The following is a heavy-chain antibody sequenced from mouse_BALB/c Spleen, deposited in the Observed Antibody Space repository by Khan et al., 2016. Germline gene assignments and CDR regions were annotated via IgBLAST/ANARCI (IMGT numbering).Heavy chain of an antibody. J-gene: IGHJ3*01. CDR2: IDPENADT. D-gene: IGHD2-1*01. V-gene: IGHV14-4*02. CDR1: GFNIKDYY. CDR3: ALYGSLVAWFAY. Sequence: VQLQQSGAELVRSGASVNLSCTASGFNIKDYYIHWVKQRPEQGLEWIGWIDPENADTEYAPKFQGKATMTADTSSNTAYLQLNTLTSEDTAVYYCALYGSLVAWFAYWGQWTLVTVTA.